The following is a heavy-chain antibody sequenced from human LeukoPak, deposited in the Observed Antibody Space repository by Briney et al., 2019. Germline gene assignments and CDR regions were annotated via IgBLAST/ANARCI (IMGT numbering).Heavy chain of an antibody. CDR2: IYYSGST. CDR3: ARDRGSGYYVFDY. V-gene: IGHV4-59*01. Sequence: KPSETLSLTCSVSGGSISTNYWNWIRQAPGKGLEWIGYIYYSGSTNHNPSLKSRVTISVDTSKNQFSLKLSSVTAADTAVYYCARDRGSGYYVFDYWGQGALVTVSS. D-gene: IGHD3-22*01. CDR1: GGSISTNY. J-gene: IGHJ4*02.